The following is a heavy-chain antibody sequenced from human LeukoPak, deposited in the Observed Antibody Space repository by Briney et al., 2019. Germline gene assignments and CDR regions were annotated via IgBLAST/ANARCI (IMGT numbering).Heavy chain of an antibody. Sequence: ASVKVSCKASGYTFTSYGISWVRQAPGQGLEWMGWVSAYNGNTNYAQKLQGRVTMTTDTSTSTAYMELRSLRSDDTAVYYCARVREIHYYYGMDVWGQGTTVTVSS. D-gene: IGHD1-26*01. V-gene: IGHV1-18*01. CDR2: VSAYNGNT. CDR3: ARVREIHYYYGMDV. J-gene: IGHJ6*02. CDR1: GYTFTSYG.